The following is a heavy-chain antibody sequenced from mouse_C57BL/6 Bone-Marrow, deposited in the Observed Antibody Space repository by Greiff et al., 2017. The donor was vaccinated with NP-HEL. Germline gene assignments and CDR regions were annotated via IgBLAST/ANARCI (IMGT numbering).Heavy chain of an antibody. D-gene: IGHD3-2*02. J-gene: IGHJ2*01. CDR1: GYTFTSYW. CDR2: INPSNGGT. Sequence: QVQLQQPGTELVKPGASVKLSCKASGYTFTSYWMHWVKQRPGQGLEWIGNINPSNGGTNYDEKFKSKATLTVDKSSSTAYMQLSRLTSEDSAVYYCARETYSSGYPHYWGQGTTLTVSS. V-gene: IGHV1-53*01. CDR3: ARETYSSGYPHY.